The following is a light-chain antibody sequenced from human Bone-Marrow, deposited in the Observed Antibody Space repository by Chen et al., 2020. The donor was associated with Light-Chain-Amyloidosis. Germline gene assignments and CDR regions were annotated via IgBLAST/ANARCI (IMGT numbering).Light chain of an antibody. Sequence: SYVVTQPPSVSEAPGQTATITCEGNNIGRKGVHWYQQKPGQAPVLVVYDDSDRPSGIPERFSGSNSGNTATLTISSVEAGDEADYYCQVWDIISDQVVFGGGTKLTVL. CDR2: DDS. V-gene: IGLV3-21*02. CDR1: NIGRKG. J-gene: IGLJ2*01. CDR3: QVWDIISDQVV.